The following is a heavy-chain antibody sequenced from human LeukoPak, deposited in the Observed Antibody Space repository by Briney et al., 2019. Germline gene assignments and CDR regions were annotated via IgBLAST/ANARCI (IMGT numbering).Heavy chain of an antibody. CDR1: GFTFSSYAM. J-gene: IGHJ4*02. CDR2: IYHSGST. Sequence: GSLRLSCAASGFTFSSYAMSWVRQAPGKGLEWIGEIYHSGSTNYNPSLKSRVTISVDKSKNQFSLKLSSVTAADTAVYYCARVAYDSSGYYLLDYWGQGTLVTVSS. V-gene: IGHV4-4*02. CDR3: ARVAYDSSGYYLLDY. D-gene: IGHD3-22*01.